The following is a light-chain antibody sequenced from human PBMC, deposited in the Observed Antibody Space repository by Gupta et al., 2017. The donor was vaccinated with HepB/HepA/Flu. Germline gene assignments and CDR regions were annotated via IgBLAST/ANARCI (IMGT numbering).Light chain of an antibody. CDR2: AAS. V-gene: IGKV1-39*01. CDR1: QSISSY. Sequence: DIQMTQSPSSLSASVGDRVTITCRASQSISSYLNWYQQKPGKVPKLLIYAASRVQSGVPSRFSGSGYGTDFTLTSSRRQSEDFANYYWQQSYSTETFGQGTKVEIK. J-gene: IGKJ1*01. CDR3: QQSYSTET.